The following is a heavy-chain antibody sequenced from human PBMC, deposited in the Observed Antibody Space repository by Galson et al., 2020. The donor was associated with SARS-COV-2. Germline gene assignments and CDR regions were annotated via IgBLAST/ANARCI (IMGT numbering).Heavy chain of an antibody. D-gene: IGHD6-13*01. CDR2: ISYDGSNK. V-gene: IGHV3-30-3*01. J-gene: IGHJ5*02. CDR3: ARPYSSSGRNWFDP. Sequence: GGSLRLSCAASGFTFSSYAMHWVRQAPGKGLEWVAVISYDGSNKYYADSVKGRFTISRDNSKNTLYLQMNSLRAEDTAVYYCARPYSSSGRNWFDPWGQGTLVTVSS. CDR1: GFTFSSYA.